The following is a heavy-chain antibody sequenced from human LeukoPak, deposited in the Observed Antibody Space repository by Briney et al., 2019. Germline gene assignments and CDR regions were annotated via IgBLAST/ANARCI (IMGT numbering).Heavy chain of an antibody. Sequence: ASVKVSCKASGYTFTGYYMHWVRQAPGQGLEWMGWINPNSGGTNYAQKFQGRVTMTRETSISTAYMESSRLRSDNTAVYYCARCGVPAQLVVPRGTYSYMDVWGKGTTVTVSS. CDR3: ARCGVPAQLVVPRGTYSYMDV. CDR1: GYTFTGYY. V-gene: IGHV1-2*02. D-gene: IGHD6-6*01. J-gene: IGHJ6*03. CDR2: INPNSGGT.